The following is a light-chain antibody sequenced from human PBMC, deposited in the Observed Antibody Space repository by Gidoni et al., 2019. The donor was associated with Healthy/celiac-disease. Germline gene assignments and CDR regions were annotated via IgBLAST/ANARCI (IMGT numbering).Light chain of an antibody. CDR2: AAS. V-gene: IGKV1-39*01. J-gene: IGKJ2*01. Sequence: DIQMTQSPSSLSASVGDRVTITCRASQSISSYLNWYQQKPGKAPNLLIYAASSLQSGVPSRFSGSVSGTDFTLTIISLQPEDFATYYCQQSYSTPQYPFGQGTKLEIK. CDR3: QQSYSTPQYP. CDR1: QSISSY.